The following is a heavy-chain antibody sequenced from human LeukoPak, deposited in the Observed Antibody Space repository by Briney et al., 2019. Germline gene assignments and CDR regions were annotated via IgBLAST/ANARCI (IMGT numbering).Heavy chain of an antibody. CDR3: ARGGTYGSGSYPIDY. Sequence: GESLKISCKGSGYSFTSYWIGWVRQATGQGLEWMGWMNPNSGNTGYAQKFQGRVTMTRNTSISTAYMELSSLRSEDTAVYYCARGGTYGSGSYPIDYWGQGTLVTVSS. J-gene: IGHJ4*02. D-gene: IGHD3-10*01. CDR2: MNPNSGNT. V-gene: IGHV1-8*02. CDR1: GYSFTSYW.